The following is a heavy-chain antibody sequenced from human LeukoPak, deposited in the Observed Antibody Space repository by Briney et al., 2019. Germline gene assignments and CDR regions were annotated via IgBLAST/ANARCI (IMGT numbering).Heavy chain of an antibody. V-gene: IGHV1-18*01. Sequence: XXGNTNYAQKLQGRVNMTTDTSRSTAYMELRSLRCDDTAGYYCARWGYYDILTGYYNGHWFDPWGQGTLVTVSS. CDR2: XXGNT. J-gene: IGHJ5*02. D-gene: IGHD3-9*01. CDR3: ARWGYYDILTGYYNGHWFDP.